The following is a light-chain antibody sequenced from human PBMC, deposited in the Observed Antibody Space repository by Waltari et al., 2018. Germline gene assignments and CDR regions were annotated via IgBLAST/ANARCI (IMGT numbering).Light chain of an antibody. CDR2: KAF. V-gene: IGKV1-5*03. J-gene: IGKJ1*01. CDR3: QQYNFYSLT. Sequence: DIQMTQSPSTLSASVGDRVTLTCRASQSISSDLAWYQQKPGRAPKLLIYKAFTLESGVPSRFSGSGSGTEFTLTISSLQPDDFATYYCQQYNFYSLTFGQGTKVDI. CDR1: QSISSD.